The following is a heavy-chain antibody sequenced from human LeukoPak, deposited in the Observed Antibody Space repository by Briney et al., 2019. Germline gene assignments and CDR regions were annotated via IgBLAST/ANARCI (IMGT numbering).Heavy chain of an antibody. J-gene: IGHJ4*02. CDR3: ARDSGSVH. Sequence: SETLSLTCTVSGYPISSGYYWGWIRQPPGKGLEWIGSIYHSGSTYYNPSLKSRVTISVDTSKNQFSLKLSSVTAADTAVYYCARDSGSVHWGQGTLVTVSS. CDR2: IYHSGST. V-gene: IGHV4-38-2*02. D-gene: IGHD1-26*01. CDR1: GYPISSGYY.